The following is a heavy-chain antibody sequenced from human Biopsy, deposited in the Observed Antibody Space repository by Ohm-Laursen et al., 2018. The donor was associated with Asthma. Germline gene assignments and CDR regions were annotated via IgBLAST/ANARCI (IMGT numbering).Heavy chain of an antibody. CDR1: GFAVSRDH. D-gene: IGHD3-22*01. V-gene: IGHV3-53*01. CDR2: IYSGGTS. Sequence: SLRPSSAASGFAVSRDHMFWVRQAPGKGLEWVSVIYSGGTSHTADSVRGRFAISRDYSKNTLYLQMHSLRAEDTAVYYCARGDSSNWSHYYFDYWGQGPLVTVSS. CDR3: ARGDSSNWSHYYFDY. J-gene: IGHJ4*02.